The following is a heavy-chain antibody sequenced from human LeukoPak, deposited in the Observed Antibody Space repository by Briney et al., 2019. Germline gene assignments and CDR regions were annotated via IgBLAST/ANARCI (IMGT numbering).Heavy chain of an antibody. D-gene: IGHD2-8*01. J-gene: IGHJ6*02. CDR1: GFTFSSYW. Sequence: GGSLRLSCAASGFTFSSYWKHWVRQAPGKGLVWVSRINSDGSSTSYADSVKGRFTISRDNAKNTLYLQMNSLRAEDTAVYYCARVGYLGYCTNGVCYTPRNYYYGMDVWGQGTTVTVSS. CDR2: INSDGSST. CDR3: ARVGYLGYCTNGVCYTPRNYYYGMDV. V-gene: IGHV3-74*01.